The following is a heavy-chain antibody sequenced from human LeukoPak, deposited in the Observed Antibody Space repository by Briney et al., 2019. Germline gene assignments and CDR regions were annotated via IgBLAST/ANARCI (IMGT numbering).Heavy chain of an antibody. CDR3: ARGRSSSWYPFDY. CDR1: GYSISSGYY. D-gene: IGHD6-13*01. J-gene: IGHJ4*02. V-gene: IGHV4-38-2*02. Sequence: SETLSLTCTVSGYSISSGYYWGWIRQPPGKGLEWIGSIYHSGSTYYNPSLKSRVTISVDTSKNQFSLKLSSVTAADTAVYYCARGRSSSWYPFDYWGQGTLVTVSS. CDR2: IYHSGST.